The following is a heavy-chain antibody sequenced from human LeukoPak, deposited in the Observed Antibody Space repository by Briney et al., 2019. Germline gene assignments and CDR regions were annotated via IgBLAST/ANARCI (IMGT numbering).Heavy chain of an antibody. CDR2: IWYDGSNK. CDR1: GGTFTSYG. Sequence: SSTASGGTFTSYGMHSVRQAPGKGLEWVAVIWYDGSNKYYADTVKGRFTISRDTSKNTLYLQMNSLRAEDTAVYYCARDSGSYSIDYWGQGTLVTVAS. J-gene: IGHJ4*02. D-gene: IGHD1-26*01. V-gene: IGHV3-33*01. CDR3: ARDSGSYSIDY.